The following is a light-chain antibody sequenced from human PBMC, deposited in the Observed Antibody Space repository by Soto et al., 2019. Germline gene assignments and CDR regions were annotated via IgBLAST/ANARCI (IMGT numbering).Light chain of an antibody. CDR2: EVS. V-gene: IGLV2-14*01. Sequence: QSVLTQPASVSGSPGQSITISCTGTSSDVGGYNYVSWYQQHPGKAPKLMIYEVSNRPSGVSRRFSGSKSGNTASLTISGVQAEDEADYYCSSYTSTTTLYVFGTGTKLTVL. J-gene: IGLJ1*01. CDR1: SSDVGGYNY. CDR3: SSYTSTTTLYV.